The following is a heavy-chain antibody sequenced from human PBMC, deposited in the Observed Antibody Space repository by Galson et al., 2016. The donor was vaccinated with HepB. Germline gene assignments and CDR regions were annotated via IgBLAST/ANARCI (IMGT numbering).Heavy chain of an antibody. CDR3: AKSIRGDDYYPFYYYSMDV. J-gene: IGHJ6*02. V-gene: IGHV3-23*01. CDR1: GFTFSSYA. CDR2: LSGSGGSA. D-gene: IGHD3-10*01. Sequence: SLRLSCAASGFTFSSYAMSWVRQAPGKGLEWVSALSGSGGSAYYADSVKGRFTISRDKSKNTLYLQMNSLRAEDTAVYYCAKSIRGDDYYPFYYYSMDVWGQGTTVTVSS.